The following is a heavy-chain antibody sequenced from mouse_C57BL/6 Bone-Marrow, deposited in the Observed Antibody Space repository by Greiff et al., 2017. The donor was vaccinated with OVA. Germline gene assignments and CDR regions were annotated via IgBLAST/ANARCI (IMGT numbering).Heavy chain of an antibody. J-gene: IGHJ2*01. CDR1: GYTFTSYW. V-gene: IGHV1-50*01. CDR3: ARRITTVVASYYFDY. CDR2: IDPSDSYT. D-gene: IGHD1-1*01. Sequence: QVQLQQHGAELVKPGASVKLSCKASGYTFTSYWMQWVKQRPGQGLEWIGEIDPSDSYTNYNQKFKGKATLTVDTSSSTAYMQLSSLTSEDSAVYYCARRITTVVASYYFDYWGQGTTLTVSS.